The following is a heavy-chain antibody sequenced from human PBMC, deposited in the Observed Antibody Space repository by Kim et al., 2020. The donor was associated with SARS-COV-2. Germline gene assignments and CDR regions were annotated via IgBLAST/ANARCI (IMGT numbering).Heavy chain of an antibody. Sequence: GGSLRLSCAASGFTFSDHYMDWVRQAQGKGLEWVGRSRNKVNSYSTEYAASVKGRFIISRDDSKNSLYLQMSSLQTEDTAVYYCTRVYTARGNYGMDVWGQGTTVTVSS. D-gene: IGHD2-21*02. CDR2: SRNKVNSYST. CDR3: TRVYTARGNYGMDV. J-gene: IGHJ6*02. CDR1: GFTFSDHY. V-gene: IGHV3-72*01.